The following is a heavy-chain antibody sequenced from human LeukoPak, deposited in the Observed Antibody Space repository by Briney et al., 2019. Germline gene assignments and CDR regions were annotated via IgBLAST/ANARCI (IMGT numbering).Heavy chain of an antibody. J-gene: IGHJ3*02. D-gene: IGHD6-6*01. CDR2: IYYSGST. CDR1: GGSISSYY. CDR3: ARGHSSSPGAFDI. V-gene: IGHV4-59*01. Sequence: PSETLSLTCTVSGGSISSYYWSWIRQPPGKGLEWIGYIYYSGSTNYNPSLKSRVTISVDTSKNQFSLKLSSVTAADTAVYYCARGHSSSPGAFDIWGQGTTVTVSS.